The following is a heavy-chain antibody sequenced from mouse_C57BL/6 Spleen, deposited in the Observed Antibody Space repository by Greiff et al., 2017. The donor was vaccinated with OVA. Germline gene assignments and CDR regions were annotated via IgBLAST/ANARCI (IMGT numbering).Heavy chain of an antibody. Sequence: LQQPGAELVRPGSSVKLSCKASGYTFTSYWMHWVKQRPIQGLEWIGNIDPSDSETHYNQKFKDKATLTVDKSSSTAYMQLSSLTSEDSAVYYCARYYYGSRGYFDVWGTGTTVTVSS. V-gene: IGHV1-52*01. J-gene: IGHJ1*03. CDR3: ARYYYGSRGYFDV. D-gene: IGHD1-1*01. CDR1: GYTFTSYW. CDR2: IDPSDSET.